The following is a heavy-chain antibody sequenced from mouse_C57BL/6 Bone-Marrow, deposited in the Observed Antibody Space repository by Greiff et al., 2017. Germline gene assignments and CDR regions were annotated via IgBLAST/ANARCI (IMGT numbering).Heavy chain of an antibody. D-gene: IGHD2-3*01. V-gene: IGHV1-53*01. CDR1: GYTFTSYW. Sequence: VQLQQPGTELVKPGASVKLSCTASGYTFTSYWMHWVQQRPGQGLEWIGYINPSNGGTNYTETLKSKSTLTVDKSSSTAYMQLSSLTSEDSAVYYGARSGWLLQCADWGQGTLVTVSA. J-gene: IGHJ3*01. CDR2: INPSNGGT. CDR3: ARSGWLLQCAD.